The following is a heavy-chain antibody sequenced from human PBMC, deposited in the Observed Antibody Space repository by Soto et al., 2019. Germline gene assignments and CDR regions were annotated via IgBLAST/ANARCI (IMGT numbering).Heavy chain of an antibody. CDR1: GFTFNSPA. J-gene: IGHJ4*02. CDR3: VRGPRSCSYTSCYTIDY. D-gene: IGHD2-2*02. CDR2: ISYGGANN. V-gene: IGHV3-30*03. Sequence: GGSLRLSCAVSGFTFNSPAMHWGRQAPGKGLEWVAVISYGGANNYYADSVKGRFTISRDNSQNTLFLQMNSLRPEDTAVYYCVRGPRSCSYTSCYTIDYWGQGTLVTVSS.